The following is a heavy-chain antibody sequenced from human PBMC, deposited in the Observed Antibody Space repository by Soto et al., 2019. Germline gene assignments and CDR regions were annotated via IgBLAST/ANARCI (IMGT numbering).Heavy chain of an antibody. CDR2: IIPILNTA. D-gene: IGHD3-16*01. Sequence: QVHLVQSGAEVKKPGSSVRVSCKTSGGTFSSYSFTWVRQAPGQGLEWMGEIIPILNTANFAQKFQSRVTITADEPTSTVYMDLSSLSPDDTAVYYCARVDYDSTYCFYYYGLDVWGQGTTVTVSS. CDR3: ARVDYDSTYCFYYYGLDV. V-gene: IGHV1-69*01. CDR1: GGTFSSYS. J-gene: IGHJ6*02.